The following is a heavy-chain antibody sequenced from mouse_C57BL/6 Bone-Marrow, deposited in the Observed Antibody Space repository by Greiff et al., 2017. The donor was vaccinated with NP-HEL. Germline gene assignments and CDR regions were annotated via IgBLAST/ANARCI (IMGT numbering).Heavy chain of an antibody. CDR1: GFTFSDYY. V-gene: IGHV5-16*01. D-gene: IGHD1-1*01. CDR3: AREYGSPYWYFDV. Sequence: EVQLVESEGGLVQPGSSMKLSCTASGFTFSDYYMAWVRQVPEKGLEWVANINYDGSSTYYLASLKSRFIISRDNAKNILYLQMSSLKSEDTATYYCAREYGSPYWYFDVWGTGTTVTVSS. J-gene: IGHJ1*03. CDR2: INYDGSST.